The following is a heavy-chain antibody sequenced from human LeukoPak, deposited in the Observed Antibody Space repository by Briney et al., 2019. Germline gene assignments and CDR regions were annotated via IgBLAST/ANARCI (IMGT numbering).Heavy chain of an antibody. Sequence: ASVKVSCKASGYTFTSYDINWVRQATGQGLEWMGWMNPNSGNTGYAQKFQGRVTMTRNTSISTDYMELSSLRSEDTAVYYCARGGAWHYYDSSGASTGWGQGTLVTVSS. J-gene: IGHJ4*02. V-gene: IGHV1-8*01. CDR2: MNPNSGNT. CDR3: ARGGAWHYYDSSGASTG. D-gene: IGHD3-22*01. CDR1: GYTFTSYD.